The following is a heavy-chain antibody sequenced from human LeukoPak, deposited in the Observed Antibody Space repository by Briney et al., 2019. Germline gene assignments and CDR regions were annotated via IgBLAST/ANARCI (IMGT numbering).Heavy chain of an antibody. J-gene: IGHJ3*02. CDR3: ARSPFAASNAFDI. D-gene: IGHD3-16*01. CDR2: ISIHVGIT. CDR1: GFTFSSYA. V-gene: IGHV3-64*01. Sequence: GGSLRLSCAASGFTFSSYAMHWVRQAPGKGLEYVSAISIHVGITYYANSVNCRFTISRDNSNNTLYLQMGSLRAEDMAVYYCARSPFAASNAFDIWGQGTMVTVSS.